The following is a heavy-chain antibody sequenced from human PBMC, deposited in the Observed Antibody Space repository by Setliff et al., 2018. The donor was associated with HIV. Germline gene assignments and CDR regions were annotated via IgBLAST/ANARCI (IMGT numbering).Heavy chain of an antibody. V-gene: IGHV4-38-2*02. CDR1: GFSISSRYY. CDR3: ARDVRDLVISVYGF. D-gene: IGHD3-22*01. J-gene: IGHJ4*02. Sequence: SETLSLTCDVSGFSISSRYYWGWIRQSPGKGLEWIGNIYHTGSSYYNPSLNDRATISLDTSKNQFSLKLNSVTAADTAVYYCARDVRDLVISVYGFWGQGIPVTVSS. CDR2: IYHTGSS.